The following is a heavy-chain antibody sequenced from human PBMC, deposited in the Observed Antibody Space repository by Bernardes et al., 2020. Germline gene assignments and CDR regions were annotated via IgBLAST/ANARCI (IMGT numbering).Heavy chain of an antibody. D-gene: IGHD3-10*01. CDR2: INGDGSTK. Sequence: GGSLRLSCEVSGFTFTSHWLSWVRQVPGKGPEWLANINGDGSTKYYVDSVKGRFTVSRDNAKNSVYLQMNSLRVEDTAVYHCAKEGCYGSGSCFNYWGRGTLVAVSS. CDR3: AKEGCYGSGSCFNY. CDR1: GFTFTSHW. V-gene: IGHV3-7*04. J-gene: IGHJ4*02.